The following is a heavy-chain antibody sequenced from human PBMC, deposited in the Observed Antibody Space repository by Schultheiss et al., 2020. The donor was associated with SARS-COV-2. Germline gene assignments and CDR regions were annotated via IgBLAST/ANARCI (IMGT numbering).Heavy chain of an antibody. CDR3: ARDQGAAAGSDAFDI. CDR2: IQNDATT. Sequence: SQTLSLTCTVSGGSISSGGYYWSWIRQHPGKGLEWIGHIQNDATTNYNPSLRSRVTISVDTSKNQFSLKLSSVTAADTAVYYCARDQGAAAGSDAFDIWGQGTMVTVSS. D-gene: IGHD6-13*01. V-gene: IGHV4-61*08. CDR1: GGSISSGGYY. J-gene: IGHJ3*02.